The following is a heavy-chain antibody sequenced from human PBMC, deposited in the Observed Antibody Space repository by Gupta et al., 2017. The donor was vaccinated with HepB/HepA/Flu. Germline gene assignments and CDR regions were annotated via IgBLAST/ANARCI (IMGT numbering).Heavy chain of an antibody. J-gene: IGHJ4*02. CDR3: AKDYVGTDTTGDFDY. V-gene: IGHV3-23*01. D-gene: IGHD4-17*01. CDR1: GFTCSNFA. CDR2: ISRSGGST. Sequence: EVQLLESGGNLVQPGGSLRLSCAASGFTCSNFAMSWVRQAPGKGLQWVSSISRSGGSTNYADSVKGWFSISRDNSKNMLYVQMNSLRAEDTAVYYCAKDYVGTDTTGDFDYWGQGTLVTVSS.